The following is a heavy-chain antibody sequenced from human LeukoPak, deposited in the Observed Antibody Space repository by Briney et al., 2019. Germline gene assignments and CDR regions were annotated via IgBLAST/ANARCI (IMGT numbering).Heavy chain of an antibody. CDR2: IYYNGTT. J-gene: IGHJ4*02. V-gene: IGHV4-59*01. CDR1: GGSFSSYY. CDR3: ARITALGYSSGWYPDY. Sequence: SETLSLTCTVSGGSFSSYYWSWIRQPPGKGLEWIAFIYYNGTTRHNPSFKSRVTISVDTSETQMSLRLTSVTAADTAVYYCARITALGYSSGWYPDYWGQGTLVTVSS. D-gene: IGHD6-19*01.